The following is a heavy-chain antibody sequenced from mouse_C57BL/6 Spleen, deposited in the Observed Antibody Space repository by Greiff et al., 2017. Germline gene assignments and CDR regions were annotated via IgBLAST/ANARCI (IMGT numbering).Heavy chain of an antibody. D-gene: IGHD1-1*01. J-gene: IGHJ2*01. V-gene: IGHV5-4*03. CDR3: ARGPVITTVAYYFDY. CDR2: ISDGGSYT. Sequence: EVKLMESGGGLVKPGGSLKLSCAASGFTFSSYAMSWVRQTPEKRLEWVATISDGGSYTYYPDNVKGRFTISRDNAKNNLYLQMSHLKSEDTAMYYCARGPVITTVAYYFDYWGQGTTLTVSS. CDR1: GFTFSSYA.